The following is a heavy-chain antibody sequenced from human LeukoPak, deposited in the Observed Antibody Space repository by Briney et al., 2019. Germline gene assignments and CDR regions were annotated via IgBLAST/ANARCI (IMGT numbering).Heavy chain of an antibody. CDR1: GGSVTDYY. D-gene: IGHD2-2*01. CDR2: IYYSGST. J-gene: IGHJ6*03. V-gene: IGHV4-59*02. CDR3: ARGFQDIVVVPAAMRLRGYYYYMDV. Sequence: SETLSLTCTVSGGSVTDYYWSWIRQPPGKGLEWIGYIYYSGSTNYNPSLKSRVTISVDTSKNQFSLKLSSVTAADTAVYYCARGFQDIVVVPAAMRLRGYYYYMDVWGKGTTVTISS.